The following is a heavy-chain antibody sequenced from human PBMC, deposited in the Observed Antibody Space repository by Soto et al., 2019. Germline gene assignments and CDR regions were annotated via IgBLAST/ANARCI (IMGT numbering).Heavy chain of an antibody. CDR1: GDRFTRSW. CDR2: IYPGDSDT. V-gene: IGHV5-51*01. J-gene: IGHJ3*02. D-gene: IGHD2-15*01. CDR3: ARRSTRLGFCSGGSCYSGQNLAFDI. Sequence: PGAALKISCKGSGDRFTRSWICWLRQMPGKGLEWMGIIYPGDSDTRYSPSFQGQVTISADKSISTAYLQWSSLKASDTAMYYCARRSTRLGFCSGGSCYSGQNLAFDIWAQGTMGTVSS.